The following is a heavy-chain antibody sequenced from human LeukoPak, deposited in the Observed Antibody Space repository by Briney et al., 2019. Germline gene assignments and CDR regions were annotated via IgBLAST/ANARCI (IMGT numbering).Heavy chain of an antibody. CDR2: INHSGST. CDR3: AREVTYYYDSSGYYNY. Sequence: SETLSLTCAVYGGSFSGYYWSWIRQPPGKGLEWNGEINHSGSTNYNPSLKGRVTISVDTSKNQFSLKLSSVTAADTAVYYCAREVTYYYDSSGYYNYWGQGTLVTVSS. CDR1: GGSFSGYY. J-gene: IGHJ4*02. V-gene: IGHV4-34*01. D-gene: IGHD3-22*01.